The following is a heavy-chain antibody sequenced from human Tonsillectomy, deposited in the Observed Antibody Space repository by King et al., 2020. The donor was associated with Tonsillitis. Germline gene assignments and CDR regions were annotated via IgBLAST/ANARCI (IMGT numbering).Heavy chain of an antibody. Sequence: VQLVESGGGLVQPGGSLRLSCTASGFFFSDYWMTWVRQAPGKGLEWVANIKQDGSRKNYVDSAEGRFTVYRDNDKDSVYLQMNNLRAEDTAVYYCARDMTPYGINFYYDGLDIWGQGTMVTVSS. V-gene: IGHV3-7*03. D-gene: IGHD2/OR15-2a*01. J-gene: IGHJ3*02. CDR3: ARDMTPYGINFYYDGLDI. CDR1: GFFFSDYW. CDR2: IKQDGSRK.